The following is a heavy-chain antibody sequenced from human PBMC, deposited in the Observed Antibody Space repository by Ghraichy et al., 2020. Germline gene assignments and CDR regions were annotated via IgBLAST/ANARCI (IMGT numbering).Heavy chain of an antibody. J-gene: IGHJ5*02. Sequence: ASVKVSCKASGYTFTSFTVNWVRQAPGQGLQWMGWITAYNGDTNYAQKLHGRVTMTTDKSTTTAYLELRSLTYDDTAVYYCARSLLEVKGRYDAWGQGTLVTVSS. CDR1: GYTFTSFT. CDR3: ARSLLEVKGRYDA. D-gene: IGHD2-21*01. V-gene: IGHV1-18*04. CDR2: ITAYNGDT.